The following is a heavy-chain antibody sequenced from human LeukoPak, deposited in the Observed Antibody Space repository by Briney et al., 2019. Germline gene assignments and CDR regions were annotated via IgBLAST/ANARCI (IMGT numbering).Heavy chain of an antibody. CDR1: GITFSSYG. Sequence: GGTLRLSCAASGITFSSYGMSWVRQAPGKGLEWVSSISSTGGTTYYADSVKGRFTISRDNSKNTLYLQMNSLRAEDTAIYYCAKNGDRGAYCTGGTCYPYFYYYMDVWGKGTTVTI. CDR2: ISSTGGTT. J-gene: IGHJ6*03. D-gene: IGHD2-15*01. V-gene: IGHV3-23*01. CDR3: AKNGDRGAYCTGGTCYPYFYYYMDV.